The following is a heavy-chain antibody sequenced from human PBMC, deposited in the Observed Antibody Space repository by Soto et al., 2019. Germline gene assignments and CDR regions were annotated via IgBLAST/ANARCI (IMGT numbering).Heavy chain of an antibody. J-gene: IGHJ4*02. D-gene: IGHD1-26*01. V-gene: IGHV3-33*01. CDR2: LFCDGGKQ. CDR1: GFMFSNHG. Sequence: PGGSLRLSCAASGFMFSNHGMHWVRKAPVKGLEGVALLFCDGGKQFYRDSVKGRFASSRDNSKNTLFLQMSGLGVDDMAVYYCAREGWESLLDYWGLGTLVT. CDR3: AREGWESLLDY.